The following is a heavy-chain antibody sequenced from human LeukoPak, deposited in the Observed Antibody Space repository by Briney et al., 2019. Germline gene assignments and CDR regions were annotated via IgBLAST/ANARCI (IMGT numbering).Heavy chain of an antibody. V-gene: IGHV4-30-2*01. Sequence: KASETLSLTCAVSGGSISSGGYSWSWIRQPPGKGLEWIGYIYHSGSTYYNPSPKSRVTISVDRSKNQFSLKLSSVTAADTAVYYCAREGLMSGSVDYWGQGTLVTVSS. CDR1: GGSISSGGYS. CDR3: AREGLMSGSVDY. J-gene: IGHJ4*02. CDR2: IYHSGST. D-gene: IGHD2-8*01.